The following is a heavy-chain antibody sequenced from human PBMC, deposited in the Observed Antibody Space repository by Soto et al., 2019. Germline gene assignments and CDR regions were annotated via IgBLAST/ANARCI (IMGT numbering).Heavy chain of an antibody. Sequence: SETLSLSCAVYGGSFSGYYWSWIRQPPGKGLEWIGEINHSGSTNYNPSLKSRVTISVDTSKNQFSLKLSSVTAADTAVYYCARTEGYYGMDVWGQGTTVTVSS. CDR3: ARTEGYYGMDV. V-gene: IGHV4-34*01. CDR2: INHSGST. CDR1: GGSFSGYY. J-gene: IGHJ6*02.